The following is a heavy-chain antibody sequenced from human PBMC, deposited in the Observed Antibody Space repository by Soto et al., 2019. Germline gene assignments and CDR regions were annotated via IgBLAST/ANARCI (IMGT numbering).Heavy chain of an antibody. V-gene: IGHV3-49*03. CDR1: GFTFGDCA. J-gene: IGHJ4*02. CDR3: TSRRPRADY. Sequence: GGSLRLSCTASGFTFGDCAMSWFRQAPGKGLEWVGFIRSKAYGGTTEYAASVKGRFTISRDDSKSIAYLQMNSLKTEDTAVYYCTSRRPRADYWGQGTLVTVSS. CDR2: IRSKAYGGTT.